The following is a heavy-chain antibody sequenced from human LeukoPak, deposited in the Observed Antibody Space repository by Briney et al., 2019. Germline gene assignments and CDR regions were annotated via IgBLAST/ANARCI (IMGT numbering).Heavy chain of an antibody. CDR1: GGSISSSSYY. J-gene: IGHJ2*01. Sequence: SETLSLTCTVSGGSISSSSYYWGWIRQPPGKGLEWIGSIYYSGSTYYNPSLKSRVTISVDTSKNQFSLKLSSVTAADTAVYYCDAAAAGYSYWYFDLWGRGTLVTAS. D-gene: IGHD6-13*01. V-gene: IGHV4-39*07. CDR2: IYYSGST. CDR3: DAAAAGYSYWYFDL.